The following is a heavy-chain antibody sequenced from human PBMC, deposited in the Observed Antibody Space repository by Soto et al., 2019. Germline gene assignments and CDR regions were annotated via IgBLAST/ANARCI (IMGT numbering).Heavy chain of an antibody. Sequence: GESLKISCKGSGYSFTSYWIGWVRQMPGKSLEWMGIIYPGDSDTRYSPSFQGQVTISADKSISTAYLQMNSLKTEDTAVYYCTTDSNPQLGPFTGPSWGYSSSPLRYYYYGMDVWGQGTTVTVSS. CDR2: IYPGDSDT. D-gene: IGHD6-13*01. CDR3: TTDSNPQLGPFTGPSWGYSSSPLRYYYYGMDV. V-gene: IGHV5-51*01. J-gene: IGHJ6*02. CDR1: GYSFTSYW.